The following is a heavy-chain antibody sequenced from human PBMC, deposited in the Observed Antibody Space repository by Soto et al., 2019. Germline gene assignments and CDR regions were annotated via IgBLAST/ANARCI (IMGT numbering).Heavy chain of an antibody. CDR1: GGTFSSYA. J-gene: IGHJ4*02. V-gene: IGHV1-69*14. CDR3: ARRGPGGASFEC. Sequence: QVQLVQSGAEVKKPGSSVKVSCKASGGTFSSYAISWVRQAPGQGLEWMGGIIPIFGTANYAQKFQGRVRITPATSRSPAYMELSSLSSEDTAGYYRARRGPGGASFECWAQGTMLTVS. CDR2: IIPIFGTA. D-gene: IGHD3-10*01.